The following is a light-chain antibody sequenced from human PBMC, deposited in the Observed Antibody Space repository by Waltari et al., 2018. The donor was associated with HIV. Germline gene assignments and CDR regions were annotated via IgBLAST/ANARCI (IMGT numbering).Light chain of an antibody. CDR3: TAWDDSLSVWV. CDR2: RNN. J-gene: IGLJ3*02. CDR1: SSNIGSTY. V-gene: IGLV1-47*01. Sequence: QSVLTQPPSASGTPGRRVTISCSGSSSNIGSTYVYWYPQLPGTAPKLLIYRNNQRPSGVPDRFSGSKSGTSASLAISGLRSEDEADYYCTAWDDSLSVWVFGGGTKLTVL.